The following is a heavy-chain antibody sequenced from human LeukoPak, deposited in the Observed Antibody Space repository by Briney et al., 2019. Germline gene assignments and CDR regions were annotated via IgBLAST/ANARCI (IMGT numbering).Heavy chain of an antibody. CDR2: IYSAGTT. J-gene: IGHJ4*02. D-gene: IGHD1-26*01. Sequence: GGSLRLSCAPSGFAVSSNHMNWVRQAPGKGLEWVSIIYSAGTTYHYADSVKGRFTISRDTSKNTVYLQMSSLRDEDTAIYYCARDSTYYYFDYWGQGTLVTVSS. CDR1: GFAVSSNH. V-gene: IGHV3-53*01. CDR3: ARDSTYYYFDY.